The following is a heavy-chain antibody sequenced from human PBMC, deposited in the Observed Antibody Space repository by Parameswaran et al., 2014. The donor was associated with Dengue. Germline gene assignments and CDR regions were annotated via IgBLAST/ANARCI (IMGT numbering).Heavy chain of an antibody. Sequence: RWIRQPPGKGLEWVANIKQDGSEKYYVDSVKGRFTISRDNAKNSLYLQMNSLRAEDTAVYYCARIWDRPFDYWGQGTLVTVSS. D-gene: IGHD1-26*01. V-gene: IGHV3-7*03. CDR3: ARIWDRPFDY. J-gene: IGHJ4*02. CDR2: IKQDGSEK.